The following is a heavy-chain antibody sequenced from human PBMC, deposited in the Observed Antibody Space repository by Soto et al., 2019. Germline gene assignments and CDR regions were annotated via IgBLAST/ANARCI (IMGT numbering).Heavy chain of an antibody. CDR3: AKDAIVVVPTAKRSYGMDV. CDR2: ISSDGSDK. D-gene: IGHD2-2*01. J-gene: IGHJ6*02. V-gene: IGHV3-30*18. Sequence: GGSLRLSCEDSGFTFRGYDFHWVRQAPAKGLEWVAVISSDGSDKYYADSVKGRFTISRDNSKNTLYLQMNSLRPEDTAVYYCAKDAIVVVPTAKRSYGMDVWGQGTTVTVSS. CDR1: GFTFRGYD.